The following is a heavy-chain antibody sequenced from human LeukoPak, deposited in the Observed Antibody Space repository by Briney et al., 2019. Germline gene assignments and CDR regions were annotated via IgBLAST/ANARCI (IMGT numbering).Heavy chain of an antibody. CDR1: GYTFTSYD. D-gene: IGHD3-22*01. V-gene: IGHV1-8*03. J-gene: IGHJ6*03. CDR2: MNPNSGNT. CDR3: ARVKYYYDSSGYRNYYYMDV. Sequence: ASVTVSCKASGYTFTSYDINWVRQAPGQGLEWMGWMNPNSGNTDYAQKFQGRVTITRNTSISTAYMELSSLRSEDTAVYYCARVKYYYDSSGYRNYYYMDVWGKGTTVTASS.